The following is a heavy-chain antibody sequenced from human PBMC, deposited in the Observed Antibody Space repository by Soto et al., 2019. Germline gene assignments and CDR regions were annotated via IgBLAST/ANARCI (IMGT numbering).Heavy chain of an antibody. CDR3: AREVRGGFTGIFDQ. Sequence: QVQLQGSGPEQVKPSETLCLTYTVSGDSISDYFYWSWIRQPAGKGLEWIGRIYTDGTTKYNPSLKSRVTLSLDKSKNQFSLRLRSVTAADTAVYYFAREVRGGFTGIFDQWGRGSRVTVSS. CDR2: IYTDGTT. J-gene: IGHJ4*02. V-gene: IGHV4-4*07. D-gene: IGHD2-15*01. CDR1: GDSISDYFY.